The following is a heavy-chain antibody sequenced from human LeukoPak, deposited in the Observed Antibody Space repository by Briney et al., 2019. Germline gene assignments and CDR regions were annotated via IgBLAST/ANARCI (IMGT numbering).Heavy chain of an antibody. J-gene: IGHJ4*02. Sequence: GGSLRLSCAASGFTFSSYAMSWVRQAPGKGLEWVSAISGSGGSTDYADSVKGRFTISRDNSKNTLYLQMNSLRAEDTAVYYCAKDYLRGYSYGYRVGDYWGQGTLVTVSS. CDR2: ISGSGGST. CDR1: GFTFSSYA. D-gene: IGHD5-18*01. V-gene: IGHV3-23*01. CDR3: AKDYLRGYSYGYRVGDY.